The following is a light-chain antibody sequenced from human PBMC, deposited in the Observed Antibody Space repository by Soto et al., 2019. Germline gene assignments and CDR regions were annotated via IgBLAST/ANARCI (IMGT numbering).Light chain of an antibody. J-gene: IGLJ3*02. CDR2: EVS. CDR3: TSYAGDTSLGV. CDR1: SSDVGGYNY. V-gene: IGLV2-8*01. Sequence: QSALTQPPSASGSPGQSVTISCTGTSSDVGGYNYVSWYQQHPGKAPKLMIYEVSKRPSGVPDRFSGSKSGNTASLTVSGLHAEDEADYYCTSYAGDTSLGVLGGGTKLTVL.